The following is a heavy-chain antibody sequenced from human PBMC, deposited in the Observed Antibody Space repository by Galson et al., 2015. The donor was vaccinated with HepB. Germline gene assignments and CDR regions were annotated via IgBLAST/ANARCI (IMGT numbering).Heavy chain of an antibody. D-gene: IGHD2-2*01. V-gene: IGHV3-30*18. J-gene: IGHJ6*03. CDR1: GFTFSSYD. CDR3: AKDSDIVVVRYYMDV. Sequence: SLRLSCAASGFTFSSYDMHWVRQAPGKGLEWVAVISYDGSNKYYADSVKGRFTISRDNSKNTLYLQMNSLRAEDTAVYYCAKDSDIVVVRYYMDVWGKGTTVTVSS. CDR2: ISYDGSNK.